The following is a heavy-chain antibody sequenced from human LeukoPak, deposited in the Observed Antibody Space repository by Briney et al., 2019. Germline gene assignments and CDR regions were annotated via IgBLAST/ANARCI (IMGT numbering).Heavy chain of an antibody. V-gene: IGHV4-34*01. CDR3: ARHGSTDYFDY. Sequence: SETLSLTCAVYGGSLSEYYWKWIRQPPGKGLEWIGEINHNGRTNYNPSLKSRVTISVDTSNNQFSLRLSSVTAADTAVYYCARHGSTDYFDYWGQGTLVTVSS. CDR1: GGSLSEYY. CDR2: INHNGRT. J-gene: IGHJ4*02. D-gene: IGHD2-2*03.